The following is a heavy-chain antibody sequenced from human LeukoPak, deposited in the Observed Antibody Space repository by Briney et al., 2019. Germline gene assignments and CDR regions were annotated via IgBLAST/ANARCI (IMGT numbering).Heavy chain of an antibody. D-gene: IGHD2-15*01. CDR1: GCSISSGGFS. CDR3: ARTYCSGGRCYPPDY. V-gene: IGHV4-30-2*01. J-gene: IGHJ4*02. CDR2: IYHSGST. Sequence: SETLSLTCAVSGCSISSGGFSWSWIRQPPGKGREWIGYIYHSGSTYYNPSLKSRVTISVYKYKNQFSLKLSSVTAADTAVYYCARTYCSGGRCYPPDYWGQGTLVTVSS.